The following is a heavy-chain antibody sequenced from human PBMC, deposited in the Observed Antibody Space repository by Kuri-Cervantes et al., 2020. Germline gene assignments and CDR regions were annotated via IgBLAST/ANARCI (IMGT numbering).Heavy chain of an antibody. CDR2: SNAGNGNT. Sequence: ASVKVSCKAFGYTFTSHAMQWVRQAPGQRLAWMGWSNAGNGNTKYSQEFQGRVTMTRDTSISTAYMELSRLRSDDTAVYYCARSFIAARADYWGQGTLVTVSS. J-gene: IGHJ4*02. D-gene: IGHD6-6*01. CDR3: ARSFIAARADY. CDR1: GYTFTSHA. V-gene: IGHV1-3*02.